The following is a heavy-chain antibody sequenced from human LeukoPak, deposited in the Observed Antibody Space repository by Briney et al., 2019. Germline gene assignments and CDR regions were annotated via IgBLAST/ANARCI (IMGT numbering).Heavy chain of an antibody. V-gene: IGHV3-23*01. CDR2: ISGSGGST. CDR1: GFTFSSYA. CDR3: AKDLFRGVTTAPDY. J-gene: IGHJ4*02. D-gene: IGHD4-17*01. Sequence: RPGGSLRLSCAASGFTFSSYAMSWVRQAPGKGLEWVSAISGSGGSTYYADSVKGRFTISRDNSKNTLYLQMNSLRAEDTAVYYCAKDLFRGVTTAPDYWGQGTLVTVSS.